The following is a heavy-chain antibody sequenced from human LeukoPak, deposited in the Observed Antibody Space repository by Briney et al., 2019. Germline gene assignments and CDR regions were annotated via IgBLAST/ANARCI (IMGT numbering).Heavy chain of an antibody. V-gene: IGHV3-48*01. CDR2: ISSSGSVT. CDR3: ARPGITAFDI. Sequence: GVLRLSCVASGFTLSSHNINWVRQAPGKGLEWVSHISSSGSVTYYGDSVKGRITISRDNAKNSVSLYMNSLRAEDSAVYYCARPGITAFDIWGQGTMVTVSS. CDR1: GFTLSSHN. J-gene: IGHJ3*02. D-gene: IGHD3-10*01.